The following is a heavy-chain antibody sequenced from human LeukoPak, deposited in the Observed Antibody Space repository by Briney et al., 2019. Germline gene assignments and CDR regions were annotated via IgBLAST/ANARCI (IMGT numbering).Heavy chain of an antibody. CDR3: ARGGEDIVVVPAAILDY. CDR2: INPSGGST. J-gene: IGHJ4*02. D-gene: IGHD2-2*01. Sequence: GASVQFSCKASRYTFTSYYMHWVRQAPRQGLKWMGIINPSGGSTSYAQKFQGRVTMTRDTSTSTVYMELSSLRSEDTAVYYCARGGEDIVVVPAAILDYWGQGTLVTVSS. CDR1: RYTFTSYY. V-gene: IGHV1-46*01.